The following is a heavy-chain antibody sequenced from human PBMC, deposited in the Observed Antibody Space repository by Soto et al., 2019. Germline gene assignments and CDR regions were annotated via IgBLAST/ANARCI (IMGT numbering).Heavy chain of an antibody. J-gene: IGHJ4*02. Sequence: SVKVSCKASGFTFTSSAFQWVRQARGQRLEWIGWIAVGSGYTNYAQRFQDRVTLTRDMSTATTYMELSRLTSEDTAIYYCAADATGNVDSMLEYWGQGTQVTVSS. CDR2: IAVGSGYT. CDR1: GFTFTSSA. CDR3: AADATGNVDSMLEY. D-gene: IGHD3-3*01. V-gene: IGHV1-58*01.